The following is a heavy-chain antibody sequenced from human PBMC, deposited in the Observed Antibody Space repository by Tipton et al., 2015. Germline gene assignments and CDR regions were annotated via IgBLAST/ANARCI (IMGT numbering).Heavy chain of an antibody. Sequence: SLRLSCAASGFIFSSYSMNWVRQAPGKGLEWVSFISSSSSTVYYADSVKGRFTISRDNAKNSLFLQLNSLRDEDTAVYYCARGGDYDDSSGEFDYWGQGTLVTVSS. D-gene: IGHD3-22*01. CDR2: ISSSSSTV. CDR1: GFIFSSYS. CDR3: ARGGDYDDSSGEFDY. V-gene: IGHV3-48*02. J-gene: IGHJ4*02.